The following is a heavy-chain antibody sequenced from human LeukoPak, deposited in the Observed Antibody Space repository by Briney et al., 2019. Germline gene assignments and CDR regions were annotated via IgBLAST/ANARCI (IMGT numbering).Heavy chain of an antibody. CDR3: ARDERAAAGPLSVWFDP. CDR2: IYTSGST. CDR1: SGSISSYY. Sequence: PSETLSLTCTVSSGSISSYYWSWIRQPAGKGLEWIGRIYTSGSTNYNPSLKSRVTMSVDTSKNQFSLKLSSVTAADTAVYYCARDERAAAGPLSVWFDPWGQGTLVTVSS. D-gene: IGHD6-13*01. V-gene: IGHV4-4*07. J-gene: IGHJ5*02.